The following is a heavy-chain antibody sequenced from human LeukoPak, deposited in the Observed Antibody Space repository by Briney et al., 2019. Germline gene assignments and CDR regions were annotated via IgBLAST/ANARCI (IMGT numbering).Heavy chain of an antibody. V-gene: IGHV1-69*05. CDR2: IIPKFGTA. J-gene: IGHJ6*03. D-gene: IGHD5-24*01. Sequence: GASVKVSCKASGGTFSSYAISWVRQAPGQGLEWMGGIIPKFGTANYAQKFQGRVTITTDESMSTAYMELSSLRSEDTAVYYCARDEMATIQGGYHYYFYMDVWGRGTTVTVSS. CDR1: GGTFSSYA. CDR3: ARDEMATIQGGYHYYFYMDV.